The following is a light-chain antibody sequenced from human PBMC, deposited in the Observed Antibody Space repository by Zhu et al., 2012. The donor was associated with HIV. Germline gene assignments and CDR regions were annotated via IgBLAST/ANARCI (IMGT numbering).Light chain of an antibody. CDR2: GAS. V-gene: IGKV3-15*01. CDR3: QQYYNWLYT. Sequence: IVMTQSPATLSVSRGERVTLSCKASESISDRLAWYQQRPGQPPRLLVFGASSRATGVPARFSGSGSGTEFTLTISNMQSEDFAIYYCQQYYNWLYTFGQGTKLDIK. CDR1: ESISDR. J-gene: IGKJ2*01.